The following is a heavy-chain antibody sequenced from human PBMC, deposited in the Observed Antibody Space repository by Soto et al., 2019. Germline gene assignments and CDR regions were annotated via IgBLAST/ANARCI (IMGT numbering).Heavy chain of an antibody. J-gene: IGHJ6*02. V-gene: IGHV4-59*01. CDR2: IYYSGST. CDR1: GGSISSYY. D-gene: IGHD3-3*01. Sequence: SETLSLTCTVSGGSISSYYWSWIRQPPGKGLGWIGYIYYSGSTNYNPSLKSRVTISVDTSKNQFSLKLSSVTAADTAVYYCARGCVTRHYYYYGMDVWGQGTTVTVSS. CDR3: ARGCVTRHYYYYGMDV.